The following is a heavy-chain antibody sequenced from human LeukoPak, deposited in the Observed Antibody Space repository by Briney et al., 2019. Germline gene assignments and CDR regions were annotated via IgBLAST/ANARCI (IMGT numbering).Heavy chain of an antibody. D-gene: IGHD5-18*01. CDR1: GGSFSGYY. Sequence: PSETLSLTCAVYGGSFSGYYWSWIRQPPGKGLEWIGEINHSGSTNYNPSLKSRVTISVDTSKNQFSLKLSSVTAADTAVYYCARRRGYSYGYKNYYYYYYMDVWGKGTTVTISS. CDR3: ARRRGYSYGYKNYYYYYYMDV. V-gene: IGHV4-34*01. J-gene: IGHJ6*03. CDR2: INHSGST.